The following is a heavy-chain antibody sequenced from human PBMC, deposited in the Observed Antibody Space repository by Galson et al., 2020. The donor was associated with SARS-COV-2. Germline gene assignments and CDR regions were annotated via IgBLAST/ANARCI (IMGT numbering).Heavy chain of an antibody. J-gene: IGHJ6*02. CDR3: ARGGTALENHGMYV. CDR2: VYTSGGT. V-gene: IGHV4-4*07. CDR1: GGSISSYY. Sequence: SETLSLTCTVSGGSISSYYWSWIRQPAGKGLEWIGRVYTSGGTNYNTSLKSRVTMSIDTSKNQFSLNLSSVTAADTAVYYCARGGTALENHGMYVWGQGTTVTVSS. D-gene: IGHD2-21*02.